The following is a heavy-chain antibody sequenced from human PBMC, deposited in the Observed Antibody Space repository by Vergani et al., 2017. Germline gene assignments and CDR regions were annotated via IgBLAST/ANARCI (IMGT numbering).Heavy chain of an antibody. D-gene: IGHD2-2*01. Sequence: EVLLAESGGRMVRPGGSLRLSCAASGFSFDDHGMGWVRQVPGKGLEWVSEISWNGETKNYADSVQGRFSISRDNAKNSLYLQMRTLRPEDTALYYCVRGPLPASPGMFDSWGQGTLVTVS. J-gene: IGHJ4*02. CDR3: VRGPLPASPGMFDS. V-gene: IGHV3-20*04. CDR1: GFSFDDHG. CDR2: ISWNGETK.